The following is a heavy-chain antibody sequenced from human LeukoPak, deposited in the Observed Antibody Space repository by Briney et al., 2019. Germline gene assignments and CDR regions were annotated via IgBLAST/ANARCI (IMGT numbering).Heavy chain of an antibody. CDR1: TLSVSYNY. D-gene: IGHD4-11*01. V-gene: IGHV3-53*01. J-gene: IGHJ4*02. CDR2: LFASGKT. Sequence: PGGSLRLSCAASTLSVSYNYMNWVRQAPGKGLEWVALLFASGKTYSADSVKGRFTISGDPSKSTLHLQMNSLRFEDTALYFCAGSVYSQPDQWGQGTQVAVAS. CDR3: AGSVYSQPDQ.